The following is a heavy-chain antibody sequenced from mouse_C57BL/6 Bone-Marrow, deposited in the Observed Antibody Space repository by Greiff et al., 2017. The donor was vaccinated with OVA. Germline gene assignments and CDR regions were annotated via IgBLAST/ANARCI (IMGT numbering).Heavy chain of an antibody. CDR3: TASNYVDY. Sequence: EVKLMESGGGLVQPGGSMKLSCVASGFTFSNYWMNWVRQSPEKGLEWVAQIRLKSDNYATHYAESVKGRFTISRDDSKSIVYLQMNNLRAEDTGIYYCTASNYVDYWGQGTTLTVSS. V-gene: IGHV6-3*01. J-gene: IGHJ2*01. CDR2: IRLKSDNYAT. CDR1: GFTFSNYW.